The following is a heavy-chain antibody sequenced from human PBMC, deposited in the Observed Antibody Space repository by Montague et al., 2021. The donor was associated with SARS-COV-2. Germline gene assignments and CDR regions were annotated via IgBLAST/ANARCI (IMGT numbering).Heavy chain of an antibody. V-gene: IGHV3-74*03. CDR1: GFTFSDSW. Sequence: SLRLSCAASGFTFSDSWMHWVRQAPGKGLVSVSGINGDGSRTVYADSVKGRFTISRDNAKNTLFLQMNILRAEDTADYYCARGYSDWGQGTLVTVSS. CDR2: INGDGSRT. D-gene: IGHD1-1*01. CDR3: ARGYSD. J-gene: IGHJ4*02.